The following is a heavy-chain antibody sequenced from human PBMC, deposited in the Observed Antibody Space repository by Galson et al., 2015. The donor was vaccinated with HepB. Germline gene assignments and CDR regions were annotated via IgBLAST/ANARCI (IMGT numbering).Heavy chain of an antibody. CDR2: IIPIFGTA. CDR3: AGNTKGSIAARLVDRHGMDV. J-gene: IGHJ6*02. CDR1: GGTFSSYA. V-gene: IGHV1-69*13. Sequence: SVKISCKASGGTFSSYAISWVRQAPGQGLEWMGGIIPIFGTANYAQKFQGRVTITADESTSTAYMELSSLRSEDTAVYYCAGNTKGSIAARLVDRHGMDVWGQGTTVTVSS. D-gene: IGHD6-6*01.